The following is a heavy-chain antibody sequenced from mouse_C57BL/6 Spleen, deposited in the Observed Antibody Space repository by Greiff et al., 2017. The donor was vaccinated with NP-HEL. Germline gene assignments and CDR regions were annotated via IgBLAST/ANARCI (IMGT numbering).Heavy chain of an antibody. CDR3: APYDYDGYWYFDV. CDR1: GYTFTSYW. Sequence: VQLQQPGAELVKPGASVKLSCKASGYTFTSYWMHWVKQRPGQGLEWIGMIHPNSGSTNYNEKFKSKATLTVDKSSSTAYMQLSSLTSEDSAVYYCAPYDYDGYWYFDVWGTGTTVTVSS. D-gene: IGHD2-4*01. V-gene: IGHV1-64*01. J-gene: IGHJ1*03. CDR2: IHPNSGST.